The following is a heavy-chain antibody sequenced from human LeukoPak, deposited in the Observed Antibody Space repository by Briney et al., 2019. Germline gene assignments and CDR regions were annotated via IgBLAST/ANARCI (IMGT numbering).Heavy chain of an antibody. CDR1: GGSISSYY. CDR2: IYYSGST. J-gene: IGHJ3*02. V-gene: IGHV4-59*12. CDR3: ARDHLGAFDI. Sequence: SSETLSLTCTVSGGSISSYYWSWIRQPPGKGLEWIGYIYYSGSTNYNPSLKSRVTISVDTSKNQFSLKLSSVTAADTAVYYCARDHLGAFDIWGQGTMVTVSS.